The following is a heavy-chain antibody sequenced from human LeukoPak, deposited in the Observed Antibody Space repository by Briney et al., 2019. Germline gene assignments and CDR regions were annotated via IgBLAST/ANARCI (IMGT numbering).Heavy chain of an antibody. V-gene: IGHV4-34*01. J-gene: IGHJ4*02. CDR2: INHSGST. CDR3: ARRFLGGYYRKSTPPYFDY. D-gene: IGHD3-10*01. CDR1: GGSFSGYY. Sequence: PSETLSLTCAVYGGSFSGYYWSWIRQPPGKGLEWIGEINHSGSTNYNPSLKSRVTLSVDTSKNQFSLKLSSVTAADTAVYYCARRFLGGYYRKSTPPYFDYWGQGTLVTVSS.